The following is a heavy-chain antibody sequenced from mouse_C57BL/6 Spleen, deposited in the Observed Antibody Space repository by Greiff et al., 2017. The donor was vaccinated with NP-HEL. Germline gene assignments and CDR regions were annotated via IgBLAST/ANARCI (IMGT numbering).Heavy chain of an antibody. CDR3: ARDEDAMDY. Sequence: EVKLVESGGGLVQSGRSLRLFCATSGFTFSDFYMEWVRQAPGKGLEWIAASRNKANDYTTEYSASVKGRFIVSRDTSQSILYLQMNALRAEDTAIYYCARDEDAMDYWGQGTSVTVSS. CDR2: SRNKANDYTT. J-gene: IGHJ4*01. V-gene: IGHV7-1*01. CDR1: GFTFSDFY.